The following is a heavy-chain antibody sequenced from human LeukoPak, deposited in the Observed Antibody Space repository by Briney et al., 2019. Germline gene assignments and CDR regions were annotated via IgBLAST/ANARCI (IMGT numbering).Heavy chain of an antibody. CDR1: GLTFDDYA. Sequence: GGSLRLSCAASGLTFDDYAMHWVRQAPGKGLEWVSGISWNSGSIGYADSVKGRFTISRDNAKNSLYLQMNSLRAEDTALYYCAKAPGEQLDYWGQGTLVTVSS. J-gene: IGHJ4*02. CDR3: AKAPGEQLDY. V-gene: IGHV3-9*01. CDR2: ISWNSGSI. D-gene: IGHD6-13*01.